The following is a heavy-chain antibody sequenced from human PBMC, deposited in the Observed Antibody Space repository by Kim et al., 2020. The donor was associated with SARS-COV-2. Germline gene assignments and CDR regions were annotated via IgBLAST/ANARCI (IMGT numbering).Heavy chain of an antibody. J-gene: IGHJ6*02. D-gene: IGHD3-9*01. V-gene: IGHV7-4-1*02. CDR1: GYTFTSYA. Sequence: ASVKVSCKTSGYTFTSYAMNWVRQAPGQGLEWMGWINTNTGNLTYAQGFTGRFVFSLDTSVSTAYLQISSLKAEDTAVYYCARDRVIYDILTGIYYYYGMDVWGQGTTVTVAS. CDR3: ARDRVIYDILTGIYYYYGMDV. CDR2: INTNTGNL.